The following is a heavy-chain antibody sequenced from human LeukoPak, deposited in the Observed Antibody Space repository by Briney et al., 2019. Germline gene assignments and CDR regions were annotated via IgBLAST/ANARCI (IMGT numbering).Heavy chain of an antibody. CDR1: GGSFSGYY. CDR2: INHSEST. Sequence: PSETLSLTCAVYGGSFSGYYWSWIRQPPGKGLEWIGEINHSESTNYNPPLKSRVTISVDTSKNQFSLKLSSVTAADTAVYYCARGRYSYGYRYFDYWGQGTLVTVSS. D-gene: IGHD5-18*01. J-gene: IGHJ4*02. V-gene: IGHV4-34*01. CDR3: ARGRYSYGYRYFDY.